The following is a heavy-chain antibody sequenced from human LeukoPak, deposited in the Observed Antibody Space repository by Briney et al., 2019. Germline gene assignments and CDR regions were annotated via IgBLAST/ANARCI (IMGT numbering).Heavy chain of an antibody. J-gene: IGHJ4*02. Sequence: PSQTLSLTCTVSGGSISSGSYYWSWIREPAGKGLEWIGRIYTSGSTNYNPSLESRVTISVDTSKNQFSLKLSSVTAADTAVYYCATELYYDILTGYVDDYWGQGTLVTVSS. V-gene: IGHV4-61*02. CDR1: GGSISSGSYY. CDR2: IYTSGST. D-gene: IGHD3-9*01. CDR3: ATELYYDILTGYVDDY.